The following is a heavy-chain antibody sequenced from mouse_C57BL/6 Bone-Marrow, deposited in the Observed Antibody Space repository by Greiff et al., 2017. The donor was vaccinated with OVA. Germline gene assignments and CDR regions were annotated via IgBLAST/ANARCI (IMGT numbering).Heavy chain of an antibody. Sequence: EVQLHQSGPELVKPGASVKISCKASGYTFTDYYMNWVKQSHGKSLEWIGDINPNNGGTSYNQKFKGKATLTVDKSSSTAYMELRSLTSEDSAVYYCARDTINFLFDYWGQGTTLTVSS. CDR1: GYTFTDYY. V-gene: IGHV1-26*01. J-gene: IGHJ2*01. D-gene: IGHD1-3*01. CDR2: INPNNGGT. CDR3: ARDTINFLFDY.